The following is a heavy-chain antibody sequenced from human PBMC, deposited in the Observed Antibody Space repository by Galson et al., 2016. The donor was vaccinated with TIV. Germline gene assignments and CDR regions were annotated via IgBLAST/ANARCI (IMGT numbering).Heavy chain of an antibody. CDR2: ISSSGRII. J-gene: IGHJ4*02. V-gene: IGHV3-11*01. Sequence: SLRLSCAASGFTFSDYYMRWIRQAPGKGLEWVSYISSSGRIIYYADSVKGRFTISRDNAKNSLYLQMNSLRAEDTAVYYCARDCSSANCYSNPVYFDSWGQGTLVTVSS. CDR1: GFTFSDYY. D-gene: IGHD2-2*01. CDR3: ARDCSSANCYSNPVYFDS.